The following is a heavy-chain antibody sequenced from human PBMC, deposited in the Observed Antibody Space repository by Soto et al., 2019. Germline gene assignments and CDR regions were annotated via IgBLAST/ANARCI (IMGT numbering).Heavy chain of an antibody. J-gene: IGHJ6*02. CDR3: ATDTGHYQYESVNDDYYYYFFGMDV. CDR1: GFSFRNYG. D-gene: IGHD4-17*01. Sequence: GGSLRLSCAVSGFSFRNYGMHWVRQAPGKGLEWLALISFDGRNKHYADSVKGRFTISRDNSKNMLYVQMNSLRAEDTALYYCATDTGHYQYESVNDDYYYYFFGMDVWGQGTPVTVSS. V-gene: IGHV3-30*03. CDR2: ISFDGRNK.